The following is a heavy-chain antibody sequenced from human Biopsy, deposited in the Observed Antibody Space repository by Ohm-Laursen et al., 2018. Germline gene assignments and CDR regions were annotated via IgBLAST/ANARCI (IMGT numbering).Heavy chain of an antibody. V-gene: IGHV3-21*01. D-gene: IGHD6-6*01. CDR3: ARDSRRTAREGGMDV. CDR2: ISETSSHI. J-gene: IGHJ6*02. CDR1: GFRFDDYA. Sequence: SLRLSCSASGFRFDDYAMHWVRQVPGKGLEWISYISETSSHIYDADSVKGRFTVARDNAKNSLYLQLNSLRAEDTAVYYCARDSRRTAREGGMDVWGQGTTVTVSS.